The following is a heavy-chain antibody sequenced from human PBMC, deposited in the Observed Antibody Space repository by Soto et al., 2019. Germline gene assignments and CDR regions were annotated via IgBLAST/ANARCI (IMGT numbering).Heavy chain of an antibody. D-gene: IGHD3-9*01. CDR2: IYPGDSDT. CDR1: GYKVSTWHNFTSYW. J-gene: IGHJ6*02. V-gene: IGHV5-51*01. Sequence: GESLKISCMGSGYKVSTWHNFTSYWIAWVRQMPGEGLEWMGIIYPGDSDTRYSPSFQGQVTISADKSINSVYLQWSSLKASDTATYYCSRLGYRIPMTGTKGAYGMDVWGQGTTVTVSS. CDR3: SRLGYRIPMTGTKGAYGMDV.